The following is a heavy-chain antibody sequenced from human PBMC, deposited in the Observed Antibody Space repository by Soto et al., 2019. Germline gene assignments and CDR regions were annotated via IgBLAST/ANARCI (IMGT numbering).Heavy chain of an antibody. J-gene: IGHJ4*02. D-gene: IGHD6-19*01. Sequence: EVQLLESGGGLVQPGGSLRLSCTASGFTFKNYAMSWVRQAPGKGLEWVSLISGSGADTDYADSVKGRFTISRDNXXNTLYLQMNSLRVEDTAFYYCAKDTLAVAGAYFDYWGQGTLVTVSS. CDR1: GFTFKNYA. CDR3: AKDTLAVAGAYFDY. CDR2: ISGSGADT. V-gene: IGHV3-23*01.